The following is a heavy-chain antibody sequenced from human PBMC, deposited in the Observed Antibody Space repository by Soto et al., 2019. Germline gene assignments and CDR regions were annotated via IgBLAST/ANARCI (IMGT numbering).Heavy chain of an antibody. Sequence: ASVKVSCKASGYTFTGYYMHWVRQAPGQGLEWMGWINPNSGGTNYAQKFQGWVTMTRDTSISTAYMELSRLRSDDTAVYYCARANAEPMELGVSAVTDYYGMDVWGQGTTVTVSS. V-gene: IGHV1-2*04. CDR1: GYTFTGYY. D-gene: IGHD1-7*01. CDR3: ARANAEPMELGVSAVTDYYGMDV. J-gene: IGHJ6*02. CDR2: INPNSGGT.